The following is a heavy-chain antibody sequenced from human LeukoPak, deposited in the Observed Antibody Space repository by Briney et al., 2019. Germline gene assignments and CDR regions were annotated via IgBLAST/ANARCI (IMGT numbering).Heavy chain of an antibody. J-gene: IGHJ4*02. Sequence: PSETLSLTSTVSGVSISSSNSYWGWIRQPPGKGLEWIGSMYYTGSTYYNPSLKTRVTISVDTSKNQFSLKLTSVTAADTAAYYCARVRAAAIPYYFDYWGQGTLVTVSS. V-gene: IGHV4-39*07. D-gene: IGHD6-13*01. CDR1: GVSISSSNSY. CDR3: ARVRAAAIPYYFDY. CDR2: MYYTGST.